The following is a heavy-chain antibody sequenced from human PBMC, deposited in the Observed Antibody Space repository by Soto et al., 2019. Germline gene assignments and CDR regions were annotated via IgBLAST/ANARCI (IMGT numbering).Heavy chain of an antibody. Sequence: GASVKVSCKASGFTFTSSAVQWVRQALGQRLEWIGWIVVGSGNTNYAQKFQERVTITRDMSTSTAYMELSSLRSEDTAVYYCAALVGATGFDYWGQGTLVTVSS. J-gene: IGHJ4*02. V-gene: IGHV1-58*01. CDR1: GFTFTSSA. D-gene: IGHD1-26*01. CDR2: IVVGSGNT. CDR3: AALVGATGFDY.